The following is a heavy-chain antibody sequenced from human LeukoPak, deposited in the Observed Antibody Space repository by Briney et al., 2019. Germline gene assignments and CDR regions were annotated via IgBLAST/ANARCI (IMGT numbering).Heavy chain of an antibody. D-gene: IGHD4-23*01. CDR1: GSTFSRHS. J-gene: IGHJ4*02. CDR3: ARDNGGSVYDY. CDR2: ISSGGSYI. V-gene: IGHV3-21*01. Sequence: LGGSLRLSCAASGSTFSRHSMNWVRQAPGKGLEWVSYISSGGSYIYYADSVKGRFTISRDNAENSLYLQMNSLRAEDTAVYYCARDNGGSVYDYWGQGTLVTVCS.